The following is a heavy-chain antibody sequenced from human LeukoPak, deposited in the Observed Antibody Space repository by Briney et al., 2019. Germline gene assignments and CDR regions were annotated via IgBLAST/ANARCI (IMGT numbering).Heavy chain of an antibody. J-gene: IGHJ4*02. CDR2: ISAANGNT. Sequence: XVRXAPXXXXEWMGWISAANGNTKYSQNFQGRVTFISNTSATTAFMELSSLRSEDAAVYYCARDSGSGSNDYWGQGTLVTVSS. CDR3: ARDSGSGSNDY. V-gene: IGHV1-3*01. D-gene: IGHD1-26*01.